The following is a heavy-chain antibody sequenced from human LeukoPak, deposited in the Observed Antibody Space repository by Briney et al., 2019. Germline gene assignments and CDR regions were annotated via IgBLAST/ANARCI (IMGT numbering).Heavy chain of an antibody. V-gene: IGHV3-53*01. CDR3: ARGDPLAFHFDY. CDR1: GFTVSSSY. Sequence: PGGSLRLSCAASGFTVSSSYMSWVRQAPGKGLEWVSVIYSGGSTYYADSVKGRFTISRDNSKNTLYLQMNSLRAEDTAVYYCARGDPLAFHFDYWGQGTLVTVSS. CDR2: IYSGGST. J-gene: IGHJ4*02. D-gene: IGHD3-3*02.